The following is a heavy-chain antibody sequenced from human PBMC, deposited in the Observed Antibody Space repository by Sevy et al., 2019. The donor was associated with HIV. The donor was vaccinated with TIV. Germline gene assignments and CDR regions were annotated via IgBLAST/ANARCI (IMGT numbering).Heavy chain of an antibody. J-gene: IGHJ5*02. CDR1: GFTFSSYA. Sequence: GGSLRLSCAASGFTFSSYAMSWVRQAPGKGLEWVSAISGSGGSTYYADSVKGRFTITRDNSKNTLNLQMNSLRAEDTAVYYCAKLIRPCSSTSGTKPEIDPWGQGTLVTVSS. V-gene: IGHV3-23*01. D-gene: IGHD2-2*01. CDR2: ISGSGGST. CDR3: AKLIRPCSSTSGTKPEIDP.